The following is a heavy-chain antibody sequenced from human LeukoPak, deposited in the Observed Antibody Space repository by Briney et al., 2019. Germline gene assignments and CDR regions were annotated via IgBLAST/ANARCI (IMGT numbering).Heavy chain of an antibody. J-gene: IGHJ5*02. CDR3: ARDLYSSSNWFDP. CDR2: IYSGGST. V-gene: IGHV3-53*01. Sequence: GGSLRLSCAASGFTVSSNYMSWVRQAPGKGLEWVSVIYSGGSTYYADSVKGRFTISRDNSKNTLYLQMNSLRAEDTAVYYCARDLYSSSNWFDPWGQGTLVTVSS. D-gene: IGHD6-13*01. CDR1: GFTVSSNY.